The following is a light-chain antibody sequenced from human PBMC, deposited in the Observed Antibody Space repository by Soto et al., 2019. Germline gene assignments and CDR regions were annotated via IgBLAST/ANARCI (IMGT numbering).Light chain of an antibody. V-gene: IGKV1-9*01. CDR3: QQLNSYPLP. Sequence: DIQLTQSPSFLSASVGDRVTISCRASHSVSSYLAWYQQKPGKAPKLLIYAASTLQSGVPSRFSGSGSGTEFTLTVTSLQPEDVATYYCQQLNSYPLPFGGGTKVEIK. CDR1: HSVSSY. J-gene: IGKJ4*01. CDR2: AAS.